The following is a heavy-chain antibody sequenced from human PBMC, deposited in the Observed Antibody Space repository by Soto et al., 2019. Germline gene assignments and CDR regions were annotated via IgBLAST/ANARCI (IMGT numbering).Heavy chain of an antibody. Sequence: QVQLVQSGAEVKKPGASVKVSCKASGYTFTSYAMHWVRQAPGQRLEWMGWINAGNGNTKYSQKFQGRVTITRDTSARTAYRELSSLRSEDTAVYYCARVPGYSIGDLWGRGTLVTVSS. V-gene: IGHV1-3*01. J-gene: IGHJ2*01. CDR3: ARVPGYSIGDL. CDR1: GYTFTSYA. CDR2: INAGNGNT. D-gene: IGHD2-21*01.